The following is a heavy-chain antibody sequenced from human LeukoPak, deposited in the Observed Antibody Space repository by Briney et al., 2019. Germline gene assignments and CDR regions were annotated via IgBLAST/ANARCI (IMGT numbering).Heavy chain of an antibody. V-gene: IGHV3-74*01. D-gene: IGHD3-10*01. CDR1: GFTFSSYW. J-gene: IGHJ4*02. CDR3: VRDRGFGGDDY. Sequence: GGSLRLSCAASGFTFSSYWMHWVRQAPGKGLVWVSRINTDGSSTSYADSVKGRFTISRDNAKNTLYLQMNSLRTEDTAVYYCVRDRGFGGDDYWGQGTLVTVSS. CDR2: INTDGSST.